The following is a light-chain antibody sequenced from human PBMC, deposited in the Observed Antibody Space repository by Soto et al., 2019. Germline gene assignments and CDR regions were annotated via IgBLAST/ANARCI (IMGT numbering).Light chain of an antibody. CDR2: AAS. V-gene: IGKV1-9*01. Sequence: DTQLTQSPSFLSASVGDRVSITCRASQDVSRSVGWYQQKPGKAPKLLISAASTLHSGVPSRFSGSGSGTDFTLTISSLQPEDFATYYCQQGFSTPITFGQGTRLEIK. CDR3: QQGFSTPIT. CDR1: QDVSRS. J-gene: IGKJ5*01.